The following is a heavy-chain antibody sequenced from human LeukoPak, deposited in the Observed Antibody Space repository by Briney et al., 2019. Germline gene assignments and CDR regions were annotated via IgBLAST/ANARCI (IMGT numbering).Heavy chain of an antibody. Sequence: GGSLRLSCAASGFTFSSYWMSWVRQAPGKGLEWVANIKQDGSEKYYVDSVKGRFIISRDNAENSLYLQMNSLRAEDTAVYYCVRGGAGSGSFDYWGQGTLVTVSS. CDR3: VRGGAGSGSFDY. D-gene: IGHD1-26*01. J-gene: IGHJ4*02. CDR2: IKQDGSEK. CDR1: GFTFSSYW. V-gene: IGHV3-7*01.